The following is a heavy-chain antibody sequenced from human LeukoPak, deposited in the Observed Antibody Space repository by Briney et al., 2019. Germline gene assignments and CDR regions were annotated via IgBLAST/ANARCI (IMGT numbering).Heavy chain of an antibody. Sequence: GGSLRLSCAASGFTVSSNHMSWVRQAPGKGLEWVSVIYSGGSTYYADSVKGRFTISRDNSKNTLYLQMNSLRAEDTAVYYCARALLDYGDYEGAFYYFDYWGQGTLVTVSS. CDR1: GFTVSSNH. J-gene: IGHJ4*02. V-gene: IGHV3-53*01. CDR2: IYSGGST. D-gene: IGHD4-17*01. CDR3: ARALLDYGDYEGAFYYFDY.